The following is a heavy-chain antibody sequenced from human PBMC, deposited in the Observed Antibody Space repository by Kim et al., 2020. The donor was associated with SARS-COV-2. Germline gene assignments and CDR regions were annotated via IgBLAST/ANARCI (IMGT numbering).Heavy chain of an antibody. V-gene: IGHV1-2*02. D-gene: IGHD6-6*01. CDR3: ARETKQLVPDY. Sequence: TNYAQKLQGRVTMTRDTSISTAYVELSRLRSDDTAVYYCARETKQLVPDYWGQGTLVTVSS. J-gene: IGHJ4*02. CDR2: T.